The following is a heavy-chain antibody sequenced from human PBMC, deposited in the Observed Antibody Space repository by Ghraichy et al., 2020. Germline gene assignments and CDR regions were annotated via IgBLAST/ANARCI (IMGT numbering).Heavy chain of an antibody. CDR1: GFTVSSNY. J-gene: IGHJ6*03. Sequence: GGSLRLSCAASGFTVSSNYMSWVRQAPGKGLEWVSVIYSGGSTYYADSVKGRFTISRHNSKNTLYLQMNSLRAEDTAVYYCATAIAAAGTRYYYYYYYMDVWGKGTTVTVSS. CDR3: ATAIAAAGTRYYYYYYYMDV. CDR2: IYSGGST. D-gene: IGHD6-13*01. V-gene: IGHV3-53*04.